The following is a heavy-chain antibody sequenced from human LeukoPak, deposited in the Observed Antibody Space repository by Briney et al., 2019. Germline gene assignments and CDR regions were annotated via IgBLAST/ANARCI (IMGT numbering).Heavy chain of an antibody. CDR1: RFTFSSYG. J-gene: IGHJ4*02. V-gene: IGHV3-30*02. Sequence: GGSLRLSCAASRFTFSSYGMHWVRQAPGKGLEWVAFIQYDGINKYYADSVKGRFTISRDNSRNTLYLQMNSLKTEDTAVYYCTRDEPITMVRGVIITPEPGANFDYWGQGTLVTVSS. CDR3: TRDEPITMVRGVIITPEPGANFDY. CDR2: IQYDGINK. D-gene: IGHD3-10*01.